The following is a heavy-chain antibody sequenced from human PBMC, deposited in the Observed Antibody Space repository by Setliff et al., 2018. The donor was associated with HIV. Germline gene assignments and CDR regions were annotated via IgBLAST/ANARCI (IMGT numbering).Heavy chain of an antibody. D-gene: IGHD3-10*01. CDR3: ATLAGDYYYSGRGYYFMDV. V-gene: IGHV1-18*01. CDR2: ISAYNGNT. J-gene: IGHJ6*03. Sequence: ASVKVSCKASGYTFTSYGISWVRQAPGQGLEWMGWISAYNGNTNYAQKLQGRVTMTTDTSTTTAYMELRSLRSDDTAVYYCATLAGDYYYSGRGYYFMDVWGIGTTVTVSS. CDR1: GYTFTSYG.